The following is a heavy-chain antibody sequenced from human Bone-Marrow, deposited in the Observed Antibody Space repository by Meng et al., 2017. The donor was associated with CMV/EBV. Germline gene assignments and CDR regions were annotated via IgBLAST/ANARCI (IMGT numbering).Heavy chain of an antibody. D-gene: IGHD3-10*01. V-gene: IGHV3-20*04. CDR3: ARATSGSFDY. CDR2: INWNGGST. J-gene: IGHJ4*02. Sequence: GESLKISCAASGFTFDDYGMSWVRQAPGKGLEWVSGINWNGGSTGYADSVKGRFTISRDNAKNSLYLQMNSLRAEDTAVYYCARATSGSFDYWGQGTLVTVSS. CDR1: GFTFDDYG.